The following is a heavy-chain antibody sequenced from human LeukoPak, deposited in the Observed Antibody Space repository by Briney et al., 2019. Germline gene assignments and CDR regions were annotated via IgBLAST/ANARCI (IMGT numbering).Heavy chain of an antibody. V-gene: IGHV4-34*01. CDR3: ARSNPRFDFWSGSRRWAFDI. Sequence: SETLSLTCAVYVGSFCGYYWSWIRQPPGKGLEWVGAINHSGSTNYNPSLKSRVTISVDTSKNQFSLKLSSVTAADTAVYYCARSNPRFDFWSGSRRWAFDIWGQGTMVTVSS. CDR1: VGSFCGYY. CDR2: INHSGST. J-gene: IGHJ3*02. D-gene: IGHD3-3*01.